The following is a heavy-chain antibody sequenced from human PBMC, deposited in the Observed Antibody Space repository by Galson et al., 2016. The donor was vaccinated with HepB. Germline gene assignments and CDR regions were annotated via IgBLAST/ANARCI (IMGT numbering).Heavy chain of an antibody. CDR2: ISGSGANA. CDR3: AKDHGGYSGFDY. V-gene: IGHV3-43*02. J-gene: IGHJ4*02. CDR1: GFTFINYA. Sequence: SLRLSCAASGFTFINYAMSWVRQVPGKGLAWVSAISGSGANAYYADSVKGRFTISRDNRKNSLYLQMNSLRTEDTALYYCAKDHGGYSGFDYWGQGTLVTVSS. D-gene: IGHD4-23*01.